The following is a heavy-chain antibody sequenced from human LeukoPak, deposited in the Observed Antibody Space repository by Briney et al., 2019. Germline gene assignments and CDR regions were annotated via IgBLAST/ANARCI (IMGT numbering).Heavy chain of an antibody. CDR3: ARGGYYGSGNDFRFDP. CDR1: GGSISSYY. D-gene: IGHD3-10*01. V-gene: IGHV4-59*01. J-gene: IGHJ5*02. Sequence: PSETLSLTCTVSGGSISSYYWSWIRQSPGKGLECIGYIHYTGSTNYNPSLKSRVTISVETSKNQFSLRLKSVTAADTAVYYCARGGYYGSGNDFRFDPWGQGTLVTVSS. CDR2: IHYTGST.